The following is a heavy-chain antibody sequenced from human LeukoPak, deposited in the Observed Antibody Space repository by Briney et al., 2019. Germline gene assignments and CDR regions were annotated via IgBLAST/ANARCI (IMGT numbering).Heavy chain of an antibody. D-gene: IGHD3-10*01. CDR3: AKAELYGSGGYYSYYFDY. J-gene: IGHJ4*02. CDR1: GFTFSNYA. V-gene: IGHV3-23*01. CDR2: ISGSGGST. Sequence: GGSLRLSCAASGFTFSNYAMSWVRQAPGKGLEWVSAISGSGGSTYYADSVKGRFTISRDNSKNTLYLQMNSLRAEDTAVYYCAKAELYGSGGYYSYYFDYWGQGTLVTVSS.